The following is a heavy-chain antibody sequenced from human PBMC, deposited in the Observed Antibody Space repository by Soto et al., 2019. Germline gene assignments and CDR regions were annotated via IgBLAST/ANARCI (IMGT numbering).Heavy chain of an antibody. CDR3: ARATILMYDFWSGYYTGRRYYFDY. CDR1: GGSFSGYY. CDR2: INHSGST. V-gene: IGHV4-34*01. D-gene: IGHD3-3*01. J-gene: IGHJ4*02. Sequence: PSETLSLTCAVYGGSFSGYYWSGIRQPPGKGLEWIGEINHSGSTNYNPSLKSRVTISVDTSKNQFSLKLSSVTAADTAVYYCARATILMYDFWSGYYTGRRYYFDYWGQGTLVTVSS.